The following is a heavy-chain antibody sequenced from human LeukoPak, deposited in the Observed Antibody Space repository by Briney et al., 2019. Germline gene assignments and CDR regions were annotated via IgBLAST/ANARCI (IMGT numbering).Heavy chain of an antibody. D-gene: IGHD3-9*01. CDR2: INPNSGGT. V-gene: IGHV1-2*04. J-gene: IGHJ4*02. CDR3: ARDLTYYDILTGYPSPGDY. Sequence: EASVKVSFKASGYTFTGYYMHWVRQAPGQGLEWMGWINPNSGGTNYAQKFQGWVTMTRDTSISTAYMELSRLRSDDTAVYYCARDLTYYDILTGYPSPGDYWGQGTLVTVSS. CDR1: GYTFTGYY.